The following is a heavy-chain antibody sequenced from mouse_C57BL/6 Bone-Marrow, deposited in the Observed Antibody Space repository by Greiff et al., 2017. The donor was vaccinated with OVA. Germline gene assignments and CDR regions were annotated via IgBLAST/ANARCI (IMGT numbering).Heavy chain of an antibody. Sequence: QVQLQQSGAELVKPGASVKLSCKASGYTFTSYWMHWVKQRPGRGLEWIGRIDPNSGGTKYNEQFKSTATLTVDKPSSPAYMQLSSLTSEDSAVYYCARKGFGGSSYVYAYWGQGTLVTVSA. CDR2: IDPNSGGT. CDR3: ARKGFGGSSYVYAY. J-gene: IGHJ3*01. CDR1: GYTFTSYW. V-gene: IGHV1-72*01. D-gene: IGHD1-1*01.